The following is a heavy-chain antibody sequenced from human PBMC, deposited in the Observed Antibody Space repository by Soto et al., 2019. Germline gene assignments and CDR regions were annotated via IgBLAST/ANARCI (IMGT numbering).Heavy chain of an antibody. CDR1: GFTFSNYA. CDR2: ISGSGGST. V-gene: IGHV3-23*01. J-gene: IGHJ4*02. Sequence: EVPLLESGGGLVQPGGSLRLSFAASGFTFSNYAMNWVRQAPGKGLEWISVISGSGGSTYYADSVKGRFTISRDNSKNTLYLQMNSLRAEDTAVYYCAKRASGSYFDYWSQGTLVTVSS. CDR3: AKRASGSYFDY. D-gene: IGHD3-10*01.